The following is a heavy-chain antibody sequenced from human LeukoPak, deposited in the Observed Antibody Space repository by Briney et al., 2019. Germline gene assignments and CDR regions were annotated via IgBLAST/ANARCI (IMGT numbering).Heavy chain of an antibody. CDR2: IIPIFGTA. CDR1: GGTFSSYA. V-gene: IGHV1-69*13. CDR3: ALPKWNYGPVLFDY. J-gene: IGHJ4*02. D-gene: IGHD1-7*01. Sequence: SVKVSCKASGGTFSSYAISWVRQPPGQGLEWMGGIIPIFGTANYAQKFQGRVTITADESTSTAYMELSSLRSEDTAVYCCALPKWNYGPVLFDYWGQGTLVTVSS.